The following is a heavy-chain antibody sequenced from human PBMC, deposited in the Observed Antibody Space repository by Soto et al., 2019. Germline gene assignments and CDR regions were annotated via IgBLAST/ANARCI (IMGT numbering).Heavy chain of an antibody. CDR3: ARGDREDIAVVIGARPGEYGVDV. D-gene: IGHD2-15*01. V-gene: IGHV3-30-3*01. Sequence: GGSLRLSCAASGFTFIIYAMHWVRQAPGKGLECVAVISYDGSNKFYRDSVKGRFTISRDNSKNTLYLQINSLRYEDTAVYYCARGDREDIAVVIGARPGEYGVDVWGQGTTVTVSS. CDR1: GFTFIIYA. CDR2: ISYDGSNK. J-gene: IGHJ6*02.